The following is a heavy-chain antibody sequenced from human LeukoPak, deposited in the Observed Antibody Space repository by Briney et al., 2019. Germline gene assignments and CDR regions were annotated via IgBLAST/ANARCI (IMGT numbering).Heavy chain of an antibody. Sequence: KPSETLSLTCTVSGGSVSSGIYYWSWIRQPAGKGLEWIGRIYTSGSTNYSPSLRSRVTISVDTSKNQFSLKLSSVTAADTAVYYCARHSPARAAAGSNWFDPWGQGTLVTVSS. CDR1: GGSVSSGIYY. V-gene: IGHV4-61*02. CDR2: IYTSGST. D-gene: IGHD6-13*01. J-gene: IGHJ5*02. CDR3: ARHSPARAAAGSNWFDP.